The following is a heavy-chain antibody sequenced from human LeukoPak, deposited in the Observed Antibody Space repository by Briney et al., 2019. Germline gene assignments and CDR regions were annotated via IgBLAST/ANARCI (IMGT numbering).Heavy chain of an antibody. J-gene: IGHJ6*04. Sequence: GGSLRLSCAASGFTFSSYWMSWVRQAPGKGLEWVANIKQDGSEKYYVDSVKGRFTISRDNAKNSLYLQMNSLRAEDTAVYYCGGARGFRGYYYYGMDVWGKGTTVTVSS. CDR2: IKQDGSEK. CDR3: GGARGFRGYYYYGMDV. CDR1: GFTFSSYW. V-gene: IGHV3-7*01.